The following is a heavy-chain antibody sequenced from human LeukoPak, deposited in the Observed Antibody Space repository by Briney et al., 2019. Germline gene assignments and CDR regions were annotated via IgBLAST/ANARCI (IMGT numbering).Heavy chain of an antibody. CDR2: ISSSGSTI. V-gene: IGHV3-48*03. CDR3: AELGITMIGGV. Sequence: GGSLRLSCAASGFTFSSFEMNWVRQAPGKGLEWVSYISSSGSTIYYADSVKGRFTIARDNAKNSLYLQMNSLRAEDTAVYYCAELGITMIGGVWGKGTTVTISS. D-gene: IGHD3-10*02. J-gene: IGHJ6*04. CDR1: GFTFSSFE.